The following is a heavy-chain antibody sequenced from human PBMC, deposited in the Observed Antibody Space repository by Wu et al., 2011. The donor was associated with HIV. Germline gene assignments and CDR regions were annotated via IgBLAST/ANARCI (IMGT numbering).Heavy chain of an antibody. D-gene: IGHD3-9*01. Sequence: QVQLVQSGAEVKKPGSSVKVSCKVSGGTFSSYVLSWVRRAPGHGPEWMGGILPIHNRVNYAQKFQGRVTITTDESTTTAYMELNSLTFEDTAVYYCARDRDDSFPLTYWGQGSLVIVSS. CDR1: GGTFSSYV. CDR2: ILPIHNRV. V-gene: IGHV1-69*01. CDR3: ARDRDDSFPLTY. J-gene: IGHJ4*02.